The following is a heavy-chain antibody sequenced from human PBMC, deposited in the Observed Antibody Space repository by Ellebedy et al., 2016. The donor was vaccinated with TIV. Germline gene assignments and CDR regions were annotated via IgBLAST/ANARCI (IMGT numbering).Heavy chain of an antibody. J-gene: IGHJ4*02. Sequence: GESLKISXAGSGFTFRRYWMSWARSGPGKGQEWVANVKHAGGAQYYVDSVKGRFTISRDNAKNSLTLQIHSLRAEDAAVYYCATDPPVVWLGDEGTSGIIWGQGTLVTVSS. D-gene: IGHD3-10*01. V-gene: IGHV3-7*01. CDR3: ATDPPVVWLGDEGTSGII. CDR1: GFTFRRYW. CDR2: VKHAGGAQ.